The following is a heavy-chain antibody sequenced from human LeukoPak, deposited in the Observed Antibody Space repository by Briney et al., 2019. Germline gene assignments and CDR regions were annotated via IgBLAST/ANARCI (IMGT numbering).Heavy chain of an antibody. V-gene: IGHV4-34*01. D-gene: IGHD2-21*01. Sequence: SETLSLTCAVYIGSFSGYHWSWIRQPPGRGLEWIGEIDHSGNTKYNPSLKSRVTISADTSKNQFSLELRTLSAADTAVYFCARQGSISAFDFWGRGTLVTVSS. CDR1: IGSFSGYH. CDR2: IDHSGNT. CDR3: ARQGSISAFDF. J-gene: IGHJ4*02.